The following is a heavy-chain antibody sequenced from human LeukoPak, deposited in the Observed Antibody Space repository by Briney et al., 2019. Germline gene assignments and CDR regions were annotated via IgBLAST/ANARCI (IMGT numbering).Heavy chain of an antibody. CDR1: GGSISSSSYY. V-gene: IGHV4-39*07. D-gene: IGHD3-10*01. Sequence: ETLSLTCTVSGGSISSSSYYWGWIRQPPGKGLEWIGSIYYSGSTYYNPSLKSRVTISVDTSKNQFSLKLSSVTAADTAVYYCARVPRYYYGSGSYYNINWFDPWGQGTLVTVSS. CDR2: IYYSGST. J-gene: IGHJ5*02. CDR3: ARVPRYYYGSGSYYNINWFDP.